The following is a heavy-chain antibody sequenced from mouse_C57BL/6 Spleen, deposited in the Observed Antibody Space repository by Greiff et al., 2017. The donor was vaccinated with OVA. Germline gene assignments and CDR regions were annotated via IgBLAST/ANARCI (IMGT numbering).Heavy chain of an antibody. V-gene: IGHV1-50*01. D-gene: IGHD3-2*02. Sequence: QVQLQQPGAELVKPGASVKLSCKASGYTFTSYWMQWVKQRPGQGLEWIGEIDPSDRYTNYNQKFKGKATLTVDTSSSTAYMQLSSLTSEDSAVYYCARWSAHATFAYWGQGTLVTVSA. CDR2: IDPSDRYT. CDR3: ARWSAHATFAY. CDR1: GYTFTSYW. J-gene: IGHJ3*01.